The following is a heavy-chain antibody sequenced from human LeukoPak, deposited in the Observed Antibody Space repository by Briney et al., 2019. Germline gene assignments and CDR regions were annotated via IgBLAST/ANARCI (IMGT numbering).Heavy chain of an antibody. D-gene: IGHD4-17*01. Sequence: GGSLGLSCAASGFTFSSYGMHWVRQPPGKGLEWVAIVWYDGSNNYYGDSVKGRFTISRDNSKNTVYLQMNSLRAEDTAVYYCAKGMTTVTAWGQGTLVTVSS. CDR3: AKGMTTVTA. CDR2: VWYDGSNN. V-gene: IGHV3-33*06. J-gene: IGHJ5*02. CDR1: GFTFSSYG.